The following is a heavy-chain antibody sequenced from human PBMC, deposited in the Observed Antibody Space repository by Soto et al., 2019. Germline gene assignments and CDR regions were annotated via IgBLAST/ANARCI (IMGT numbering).Heavy chain of an antibody. J-gene: IGHJ6*02. CDR1: GGTFSSYA. D-gene: IGHD3-3*01. V-gene: IGHV1-69*01. Sequence: QVQLVQSGAEVKKPGSSVKVSCKASGGTFSSYAISWVRQAPGQGLEWMGGIIPIFGTANYAQKFQGRVTITEGESTSAAYMELSSVRAEDTAVYYCARGKITTYGMDVWGQGTTVTVSS. CDR3: ARGKITTYGMDV. CDR2: IIPIFGTA.